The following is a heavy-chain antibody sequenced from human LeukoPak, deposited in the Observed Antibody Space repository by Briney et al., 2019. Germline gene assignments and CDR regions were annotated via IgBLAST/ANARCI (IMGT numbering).Heavy chain of an antibody. CDR3: ARGAAMPLLGYYGMDV. CDR1: GGSISSGGYY. D-gene: IGHD2-2*01. V-gene: IGHV4-31*03. CDR2: IYYSGST. J-gene: IGHJ6*02. Sequence: SETLSLTCTVSGGSISSGGYYWSWIRQHPGKGLEWIGYIYYSGSTYYNPSLKSRVTISVDTSKNQFSLKLSSVTAADTAVYYCARGAAMPLLGYYGMDVWGQGTTVTVSS.